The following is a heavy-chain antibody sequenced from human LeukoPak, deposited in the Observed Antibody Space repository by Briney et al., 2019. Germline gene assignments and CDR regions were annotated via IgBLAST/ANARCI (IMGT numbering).Heavy chain of an antibody. J-gene: IGHJ4*02. Sequence: GGSLRLSCAASGFTFSAYWMTWVRQAPGKGLAWVANIIEGGDVKYYVDSVKGRFTISRDNTKNSLYLQMTSLRADDTAVYYCARVGKNGWDFDHWGQGTLVTVSS. CDR1: GFTFSAYW. CDR3: ARVGKNGWDFDH. CDR2: IIEGGDVK. D-gene: IGHD6-19*01. V-gene: IGHV3-7*01.